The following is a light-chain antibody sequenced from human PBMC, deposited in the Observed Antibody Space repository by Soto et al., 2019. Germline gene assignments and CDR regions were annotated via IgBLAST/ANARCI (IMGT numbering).Light chain of an antibody. CDR2: AAS. V-gene: IGKV1-39*01. J-gene: IGKJ2*02. CDR3: QQGYSNPRT. Sequence: DIQLTQSPSSLSASVGDRVTITCRASQSISTYLNWYQQIPGNAPKLLIYAASTLQRGVPSRLSGGGSGTVFTLHIGSLQPEDFATYCCQQGYSNPRTFGQGTKLEI. CDR1: QSISTY.